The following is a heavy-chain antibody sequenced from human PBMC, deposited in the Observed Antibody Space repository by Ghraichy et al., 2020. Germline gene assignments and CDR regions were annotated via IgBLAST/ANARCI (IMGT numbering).Heavy chain of an antibody. J-gene: IGHJ4*02. D-gene: IGHD3-10*01. V-gene: IGHV4-31*03. CDR2: IYYSGST. CDR1: GGSISSGGYY. CDR3: ARLGSKVTGDY. Sequence: SETPSLTCTVSGGSISSGGYYWSWIRQHPGKGLEWIGYIYYSGSTYYNPSLKSRVTISVDTSKNQFSLKLSSVTAADTAVYYCARLGSKVTGDYWGQGTLXTVXS.